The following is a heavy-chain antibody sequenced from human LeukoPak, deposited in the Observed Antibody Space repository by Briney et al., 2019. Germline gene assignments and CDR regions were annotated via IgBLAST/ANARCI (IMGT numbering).Heavy chain of an antibody. V-gene: IGHV4-59*12. Sequence: SETLSFTCTVSGGSISTYYWNWIRQPPGKGLEWIGYIHYSGSTNNNPSLKSRVTISIDTSKNQFSLKLSSVTAADTAVYYCARYEGCRGNPKFDYWGRGTLVTVSS. CDR1: GGSISTYY. D-gene: IGHD3-10*01. J-gene: IGHJ4*01. CDR3: ARYEGCRGNPKFDY. CDR2: IHYSGST.